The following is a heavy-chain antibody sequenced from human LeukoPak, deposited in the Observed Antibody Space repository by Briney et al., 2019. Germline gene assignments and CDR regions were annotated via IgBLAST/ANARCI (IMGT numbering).Heavy chain of an antibody. J-gene: IGHJ5*02. CDR3: VRHRSISAAVPMYFDP. D-gene: IGHD6-13*01. CDR1: GGSISTGYYY. CDR2: IYYSGST. Sequence: RPSETLSLTCTVSGGSISTGYYYWGWIRRPPGKGLERKGSIYYSGSTFANRTPKSRVTMSVDTSKNHFSMRLNSVTAADTAVYYCVRHRSISAAVPMYFDPWGQGTLVTVSS. V-gene: IGHV4-39*01.